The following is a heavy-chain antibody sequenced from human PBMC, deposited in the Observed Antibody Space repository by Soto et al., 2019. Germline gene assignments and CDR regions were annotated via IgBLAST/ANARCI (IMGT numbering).Heavy chain of an antibody. J-gene: IGHJ6*02. V-gene: IGHV1-46*01. CDR2: INPSGRST. Sequence: ASVKVSCKASGYTFTTYYMHWVRQAPGQGLEWMGVINPSGRSTTYAQKFQGRVTVTRDTSTSTVYMELSSLRSEDMAVYYCARTDSSYDMDVWGQGTTVTVSS. CDR1: GYTFTTYY. D-gene: IGHD6-13*01. CDR3: ARTDSSYDMDV.